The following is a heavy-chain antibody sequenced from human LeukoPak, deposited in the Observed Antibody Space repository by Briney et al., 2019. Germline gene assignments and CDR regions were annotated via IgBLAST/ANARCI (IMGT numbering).Heavy chain of an antibody. D-gene: IGHD5-24*01. CDR1: GYSISTGYY. CDR2: MYHSGST. CDR3: AREQRWLQSLDY. V-gene: IGHV4-38-2*02. Sequence: SETLSLTCTVSGYSISTGYYWGWIRQPPGKGLEWIGSMYHSGSTYYNPSLKSRVTMSADTSKNQFSLKLNSVTAADTAVYYCAREQRWLQSLDYWGQGALVTVSS. J-gene: IGHJ4*02.